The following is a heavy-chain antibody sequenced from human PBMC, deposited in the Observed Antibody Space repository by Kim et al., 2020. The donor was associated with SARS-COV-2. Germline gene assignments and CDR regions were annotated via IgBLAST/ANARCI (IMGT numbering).Heavy chain of an antibody. V-gene: IGHV3-53*01. CDR2: T. Sequence: TNYADSVKRRCTISRENSKNNLYLQMNSLRAEDTAVYFCARDRPLYGMDVWGHGTTVTVSS. J-gene: IGHJ6*02. CDR3: ARDRPLYGMDV.